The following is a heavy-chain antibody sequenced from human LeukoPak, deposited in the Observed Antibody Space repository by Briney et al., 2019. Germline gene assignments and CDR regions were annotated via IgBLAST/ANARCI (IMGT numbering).Heavy chain of an antibody. Sequence: ASVKVSCKASGYTFTGYYMHWVRQAPGQGLEWMGWINPNSGGTNYAQKFQGWVTMTRDTSISTAYMELSRLRSDDTAVYYCARDLGYYYDSTPFRGFDPWGQGTLVTVSS. CDR3: ARDLGYYYDSTPFRGFDP. CDR1: GYTFTGYY. V-gene: IGHV1-2*04. CDR2: INPNSGGT. J-gene: IGHJ5*02. D-gene: IGHD3-22*01.